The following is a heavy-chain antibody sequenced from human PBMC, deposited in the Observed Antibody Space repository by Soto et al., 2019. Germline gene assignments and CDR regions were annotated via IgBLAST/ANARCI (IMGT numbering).Heavy chain of an antibody. CDR3: ARGPCSVLHYYFDY. V-gene: IGHV3-7*04. CDR1: GFTFSSYW. CDR2: IKQDGSEK. J-gene: IGHJ4*02. Sequence: GESLKISCAASGFTFSSYWMSWVRQAPGKGLEWVANIKQDGSEKYYVDSVKGRFTISRDNAKNSLYLQMNSLRAEDTAVYYCARGPCSVLHYYFDYWGQGTLVTVSS. D-gene: IGHD3-10*02.